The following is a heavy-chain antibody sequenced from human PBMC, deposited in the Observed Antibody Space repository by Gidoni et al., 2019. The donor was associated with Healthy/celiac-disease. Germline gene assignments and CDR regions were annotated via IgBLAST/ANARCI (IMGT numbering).Heavy chain of an antibody. D-gene: IGHD6-6*01. V-gene: IGHV2-70*04. Sequence: QVTLKESGPALVKPTQTLTLTCTFSGFSLSTSGMRVSWIRQPPGKALEWLARIDWDDDKFYSTSLKTRLTISKDTSKNQVVLTMTNMDPVDTATYYCARMGSSSGNRYYYGMDVWGQGTTVTVSS. CDR2: IDWDDDK. CDR3: ARMGSSSGNRYYYGMDV. J-gene: IGHJ6*02. CDR1: GFSLSTSGMR.